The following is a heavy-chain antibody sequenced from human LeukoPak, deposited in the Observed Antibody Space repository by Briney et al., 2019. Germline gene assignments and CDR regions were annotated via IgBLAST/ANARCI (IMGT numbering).Heavy chain of an antibody. D-gene: IGHD1-26*01. Sequence: SVKVSCKASGGTFSSYAISWVRQAPGQGIEWMGRIIPIFGIANYAQKFQGRVTITADKSTSTAYMELSSLRSEDTAVYYCARDIVGAQMYYFDYWGQGTLVTVSS. CDR3: ARDIVGAQMYYFDY. J-gene: IGHJ4*02. CDR1: GGTFSSYA. V-gene: IGHV1-69*04. CDR2: IIPIFGIA.